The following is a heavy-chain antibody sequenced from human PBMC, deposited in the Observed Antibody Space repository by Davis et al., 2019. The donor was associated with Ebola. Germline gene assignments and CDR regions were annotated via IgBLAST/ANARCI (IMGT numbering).Heavy chain of an antibody. D-gene: IGHD6-19*01. Sequence: PGGSLRLSCVASGFTFSSYSMNWVRQAPGKGLEWLSYISSSGITIYYADSVKGRFTISRDNAKSSLYLQLNSLRDDDTAVYYCARDEAKQWLAPFDSWGQGTLVTVSS. CDR3: ARDEAKQWLAPFDS. CDR1: GFTFSSYS. CDR2: ISSSGITI. V-gene: IGHV3-48*02. J-gene: IGHJ4*02.